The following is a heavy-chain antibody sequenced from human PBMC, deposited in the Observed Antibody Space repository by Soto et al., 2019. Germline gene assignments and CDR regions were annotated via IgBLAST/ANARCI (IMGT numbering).Heavy chain of an antibody. CDR3: ARVEYSSYHGVEDYYGMGG. Sequence: ISTCAMISVQQAPDQGLDWMGGIIPIFGTANYAQKFQGRVKMTADESTSTAYMELSSLRSEDTAVYYCARVEYSSYHGVEDYYGMGGCGQGITVSVSS. CDR1: ISTCA. CDR2: IIPIFGTA. D-gene: IGHD6-6*01. V-gene: IGHV1-69*01. J-gene: IGHJ6*02.